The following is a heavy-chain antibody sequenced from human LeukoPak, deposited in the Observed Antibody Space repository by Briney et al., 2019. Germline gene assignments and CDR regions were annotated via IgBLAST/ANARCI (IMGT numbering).Heavy chain of an antibody. J-gene: IGHJ4*02. CDR2: ISTSSSYI. D-gene: IGHD2-21*02. CDR3: AKEHIVVVTAI. Sequence: GGSLRLSCAASGFTFSSYSMNWVRQAPGKGLEWVSSISTSSSYIHYADSVKGRFTISRDNAKNSLYLQMNSLRAEDTAVYYCAKEHIVVVTAIWGQGTLVTVSS. V-gene: IGHV3-21*01. CDR1: GFTFSSYS.